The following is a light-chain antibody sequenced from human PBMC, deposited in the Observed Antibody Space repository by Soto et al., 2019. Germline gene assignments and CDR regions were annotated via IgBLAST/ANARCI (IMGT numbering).Light chain of an antibody. V-gene: IGKV3-11*01. CDR3: QQRSNWPPWT. J-gene: IGKJ1*01. Sequence: EIVLTQSPATLSLSPGERATLSGRASQGVSSYLAGYQQKPGQAPRLLIYAASNRATGIPARSSGSGSGTDFTLPISSLEPEDFAVYYCQQRSNWPPWTFGQGTKVDIK. CDR1: QGVSSY. CDR2: AAS.